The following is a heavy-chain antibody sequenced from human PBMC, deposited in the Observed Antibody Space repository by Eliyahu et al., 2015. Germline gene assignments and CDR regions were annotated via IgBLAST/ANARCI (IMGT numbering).Heavy chain of an antibody. CDR2: INSGGTT. V-gene: IGHV3-53*02. CDR3: ARDAGTTYSY. CDR1: GFSFISXY. D-gene: IGHD1-1*01. J-gene: IGHJ4*02. Sequence: EVQLVETGGGLIQSGGSLRLSCAASGFSFISXYMSWVRQAXGKGLEWVADINSGGTTYYADSVNGRFTISRDNSKKTLYLQMNSLRAEDTAVYYCARDAGTTYSYWGQGTLVTVSS.